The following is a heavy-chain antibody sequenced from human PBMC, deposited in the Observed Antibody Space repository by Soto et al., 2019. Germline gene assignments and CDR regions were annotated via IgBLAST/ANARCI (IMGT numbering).Heavy chain of an antibody. D-gene: IGHD3-9*01. Sequence: SETLSLTCAVYGGSFSGYYWSWIRQPPGKGLEWIGEINHSGSTNYNPSLKSRVTISVDTSKNQFSLKLSSVTAADTAVYYCARGSTGYWGQGTLVTVAS. CDR2: INHSGST. CDR3: ARGSTGY. J-gene: IGHJ4*02. V-gene: IGHV4-34*01. CDR1: GGSFSGYY.